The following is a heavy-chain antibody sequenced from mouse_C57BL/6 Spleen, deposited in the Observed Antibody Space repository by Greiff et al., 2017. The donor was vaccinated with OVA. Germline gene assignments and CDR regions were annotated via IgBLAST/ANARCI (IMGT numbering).Heavy chain of an antibody. Sequence: EVQLQESGPVLVKPGASVKMSCKASGYTFTDYYMNWVKQSHGKSLEWIGVITPYNGGTSYNQKFKGKATLTVDTSSSTTDMELNSLTSEESAVYYSASGYNDNSYKYCDVWGTGTTVTVSS. V-gene: IGHV1-19*01. CDR1: GYTFTDYY. D-gene: IGHD1-1*01. J-gene: IGHJ1*03. CDR2: ITPYNGGT. CDR3: ASGYNDNSYKYCDV.